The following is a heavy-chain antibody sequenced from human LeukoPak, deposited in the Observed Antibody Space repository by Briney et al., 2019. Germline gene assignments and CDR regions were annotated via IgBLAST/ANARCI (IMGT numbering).Heavy chain of an antibody. CDR1: GFTFDDYA. D-gene: IGHD3-22*01. J-gene: IGHJ4*02. Sequence: GGSLRLSCAASGFTFDDYAMHWVRQAPGKGLEWVSSISSSSSYIYYADSVKGRFTISRDNAKNSLYLQMNSLRAEDTAVYYCARDLGYYYDSSDYWGQGTLVTVSS. V-gene: IGHV3-21*01. CDR2: ISSSSSYI. CDR3: ARDLGYYYDSSDY.